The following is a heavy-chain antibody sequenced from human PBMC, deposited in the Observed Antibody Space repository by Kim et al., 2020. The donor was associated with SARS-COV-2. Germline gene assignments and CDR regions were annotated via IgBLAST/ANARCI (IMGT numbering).Heavy chain of an antibody. Sequence: ASVKVSCKASGYTFTGYYMHWVRQAPGQGLEWMGWINPNSGGTNYAQKFQGRVTMTRDTSISTAYMELSRLRSDDTAVYYCARDLGSSWYWGAHNNWFDPWGQGTLVTVSS. V-gene: IGHV1-2*02. CDR2: INPNSGGT. D-gene: IGHD6-13*01. CDR1: GYTFTGYY. CDR3: ARDLGSSWYWGAHNNWFDP. J-gene: IGHJ5*02.